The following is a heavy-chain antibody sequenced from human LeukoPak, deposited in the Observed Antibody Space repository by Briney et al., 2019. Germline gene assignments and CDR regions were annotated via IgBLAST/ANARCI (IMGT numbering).Heavy chain of an antibody. D-gene: IGHD5-24*01. CDR2: ISSSSSTI. CDR1: GFTFSRYS. V-gene: IGHV3-48*01. CDR3: ARGKETATAQFDY. Sequence: GGSLRLSCAASGFTFSRYSLNWVRQAPGKGLEWVSYISSSSSTIYYADSVKGRFTISRDNAKNSLYLQMNSLRPEDTAVYYCARGKETATAQFDYWGQGTLVTVSS. J-gene: IGHJ4*02.